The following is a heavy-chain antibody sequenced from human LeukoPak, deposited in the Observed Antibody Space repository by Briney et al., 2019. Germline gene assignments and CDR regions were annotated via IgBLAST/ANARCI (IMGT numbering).Heavy chain of an antibody. J-gene: IGHJ5*02. Sequence: SETLSLTCTVSGGSISSYYWSWIRQPPGKGLEWIGYIYTSGSTNYNPSLKSRVTISVDTSKNQFSLKLSSVTAADTAVYYCARGVRSPMVRGSNWFDPWGQGTLVSVSS. CDR3: ARGVRSPMVRGSNWFDP. CDR1: GGSISSYY. CDR2: IYTSGST. D-gene: IGHD3-10*01. V-gene: IGHV4-4*09.